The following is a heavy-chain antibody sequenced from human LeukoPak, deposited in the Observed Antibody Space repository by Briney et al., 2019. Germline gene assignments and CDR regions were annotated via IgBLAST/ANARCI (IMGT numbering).Heavy chain of an antibody. J-gene: IGHJ3*02. V-gene: IGHV1-24*01. D-gene: IGHD3-10*01. Sequence: EASVTVSCKVSGYTLTELSMHWVRQAPGKGLDWMGGFDPEDGETIYAQKFQGRVTMTEDTSADTAYMELSSLRSVDTAVYYCAVITMVRGLIMGLGAFDIWGQGTMVTVSS. CDR1: GYTLTELS. CDR2: FDPEDGET. CDR3: AVITMVRGLIMGLGAFDI.